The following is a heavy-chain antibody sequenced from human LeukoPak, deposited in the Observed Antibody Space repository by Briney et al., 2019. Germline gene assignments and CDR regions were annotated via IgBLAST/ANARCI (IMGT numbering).Heavy chain of an antibody. CDR1: GSIFTSYW. CDR3: AARHPRVRGEL. Sequence: PGASLQISCKGSGSIFTSYWISWVRPLPGKGLEWMGRIDPSDSYTNYSPSFQGHVTISADKSISTAYLQWSSLKASDTAMYYCAARHPRVRGELWDQGTLVTVSS. D-gene: IGHD1-7*01. V-gene: IGHV5-10-1*01. CDR2: IDPSDSYT. J-gene: IGHJ4*02.